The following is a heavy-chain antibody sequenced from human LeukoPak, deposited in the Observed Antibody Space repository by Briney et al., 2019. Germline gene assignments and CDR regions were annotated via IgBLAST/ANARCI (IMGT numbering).Heavy chain of an antibody. Sequence: GGSLRLSCAASGFTFSSYWMSWVRQAPGKGLEWVAHIKQDGSEKYYADSVKGRFTISRDNTQNSLYLQMNSLRAEDTAVSYCARWAIYYYDSGGYYGYWGQGTLVTVSS. CDR2: IKQDGSEK. CDR1: GFTFSSYW. J-gene: IGHJ4*02. V-gene: IGHV3-7*01. D-gene: IGHD3-22*01. CDR3: ARWAIYYYDSGGYYGY.